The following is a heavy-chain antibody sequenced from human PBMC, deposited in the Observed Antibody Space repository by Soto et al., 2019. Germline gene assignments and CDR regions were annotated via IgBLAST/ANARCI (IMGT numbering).Heavy chain of an antibody. D-gene: IGHD1-20*01. V-gene: IGHV2-70*01. Sequence: SGPTLVNPTQTLALTCTFCGFSLSTSGMCVSWIRRPPGKALEWLALIDWDDDKYYSTSLKTRLTISKDTSKNQVVLTMTNMDPVDTATYYCARNRITGTTSYGMDVWGQGTTVTVSS. CDR1: GFSLSTSGMC. CDR2: IDWDDDK. J-gene: IGHJ6*02. CDR3: ARNRITGTTSYGMDV.